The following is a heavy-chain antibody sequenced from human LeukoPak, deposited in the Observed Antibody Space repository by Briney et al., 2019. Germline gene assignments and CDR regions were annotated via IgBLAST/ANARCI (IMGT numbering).Heavy chain of an antibody. Sequence: SVKVSCKASGGTFSSYAISWVRQAPGQGLEWMGRIIPIFGIANYAQKFQGRVTITADKSTSTAYMELSSLRSEDTAVYYCARAGFDLWFGDPSRLPGGAFDIWGQGQWSPSLQ. CDR1: GGTFSSYA. CDR2: IIPIFGIA. V-gene: IGHV1-69*04. CDR3: ARAGFDLWFGDPSRLPGGAFDI. J-gene: IGHJ3*02. D-gene: IGHD3-10*01.